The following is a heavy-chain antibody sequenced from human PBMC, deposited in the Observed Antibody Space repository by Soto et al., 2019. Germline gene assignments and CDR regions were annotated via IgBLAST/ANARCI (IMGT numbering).Heavy chain of an antibody. CDR2: INHSGST. CDR3: ARADDYIWGLPDY. V-gene: IGHV4-34*01. CDR1: GGSFSGYY. D-gene: IGHD3-16*01. J-gene: IGHJ4*02. Sequence: SETLSLTCAVYGGSFSGYYWSWIRQPPGKGLEWIGEINHSGSTNYNPSLKSRVTISVDTSKNQFSLKLSSVTAADTAVYYCARADDYIWGLPDYWGQGTLVTVSS.